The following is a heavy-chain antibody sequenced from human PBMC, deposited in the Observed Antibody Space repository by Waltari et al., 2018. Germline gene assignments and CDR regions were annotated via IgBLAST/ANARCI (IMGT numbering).Heavy chain of an antibody. CDR1: GGTFSSYA. J-gene: IGHJ3*02. CDR3: ARGEDGHLLAFDI. V-gene: IGHV1-69*08. CDR2: IIPIFGTA. D-gene: IGHD2-15*01. Sequence: QVQLVQSGAEVKKPGSSVKVSCKASGGTFSSYAINWVRKAPGQGLEWLGRIIPIFGTANYAQKFQGRVTITADKSTSTAYMELSSLRSEDTAVYYCARGEDGHLLAFDIWGQGTMVTVSS.